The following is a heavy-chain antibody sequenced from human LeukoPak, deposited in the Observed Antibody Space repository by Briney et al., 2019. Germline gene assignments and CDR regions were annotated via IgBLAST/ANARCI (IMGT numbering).Heavy chain of an antibody. D-gene: IGHD3-10*01. CDR3: ARRYGSGSYGVDY. CDR1: GFTFSTYS. J-gene: IGHJ4*02. Sequence: GGSLRLSCAGSGFTFSTYSMNWVRQAPGKGLEWLSYISSSSSPIYYAVSVMGRFTISRDNAKNSLYLQMNSLRDEDTAVYYCARRYGSGSYGVDYWGQGTLVTVSS. V-gene: IGHV3-48*02. CDR2: ISSSSSPI.